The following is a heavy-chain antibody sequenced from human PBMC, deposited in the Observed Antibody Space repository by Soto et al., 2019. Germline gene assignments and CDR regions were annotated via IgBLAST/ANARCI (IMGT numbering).Heavy chain of an antibody. D-gene: IGHD3-22*01. V-gene: IGHV3-23*01. CDR1: GLTFSDYY. J-gene: IGHJ4*02. CDR2: ISASGGST. Sequence: TGGSLRLSCAASGLTFSDYYMTWVRQAPGKGLEWVSAISASGGSTYYADSVKGRFTISRDNSKNTQYLQMSSLRADDTAVYYCVKGEYYYDSSGYYPFDYWGQGTLVTVSS. CDR3: VKGEYYYDSSGYYPFDY.